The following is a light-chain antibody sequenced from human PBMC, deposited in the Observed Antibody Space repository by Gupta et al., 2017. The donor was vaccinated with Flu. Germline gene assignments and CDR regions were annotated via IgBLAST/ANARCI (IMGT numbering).Light chain of an antibody. CDR1: QSVSSSH. J-gene: IGKJ4*01. Sequence: PGTLSLSPGERATLSCRASQSVSSSHLAWYQQKPGQAPRLLIYGASSRATGIPDRISGSGSGTDFTLTSSRLEPEDFAVYYWQQYSSSYTFGGGTKVEIK. CDR2: GAS. V-gene: IGKV3-20*01. CDR3: QQYSSSYT.